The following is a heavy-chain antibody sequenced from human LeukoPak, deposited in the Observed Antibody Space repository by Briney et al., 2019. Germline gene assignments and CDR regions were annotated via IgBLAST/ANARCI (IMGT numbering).Heavy chain of an antibody. D-gene: IGHD3-16*02. J-gene: IGHJ4*02. CDR1: GYTFTSYA. Sequence: ASVKVSCKASGYTFTSYAMHWVRQAPGQRLEWMGWINAGNGNTKYSQEFQGRVTITRDTSASTAYMELSSLRSEDMAVYYCARGGYDYVWGSYRGYYFDYWGQGTLVTVSS. CDR3: ARGGYDYVWGSYRGYYFDY. V-gene: IGHV1-3*03. CDR2: INAGNGNT.